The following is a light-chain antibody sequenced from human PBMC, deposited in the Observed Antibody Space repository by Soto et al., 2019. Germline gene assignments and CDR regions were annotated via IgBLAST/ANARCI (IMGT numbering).Light chain of an antibody. CDR1: QSVSSTY. Sequence: EIVLTQSPGTLSLSPGERATLSCRASQSVSSTYLAWYQQKPGQAPRLLIYGASSRATGIPDRFSGSGSGTDFTLTISTVEPEDFAVYYCQQYFRSPRTFGQGTKVETK. CDR2: GAS. V-gene: IGKV3-20*01. CDR3: QQYFRSPRT. J-gene: IGKJ1*01.